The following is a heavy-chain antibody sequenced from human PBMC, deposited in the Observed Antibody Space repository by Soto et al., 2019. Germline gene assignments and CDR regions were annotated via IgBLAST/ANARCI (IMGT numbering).Heavy chain of an antibody. CDR1: GFTFSSYE. CDR3: ARKGIAVAGIAFDI. Sequence: VGSLRLSCAASGFTFSSYEMNWVRQAPGKGLEWVSYISSSGTTIYYADSVKGRFTISRDNAKNSLYLQMNSLRAEDTAVYYCARKGIAVAGIAFDIWGQGTMVTVSS. J-gene: IGHJ3*02. V-gene: IGHV3-48*03. CDR2: ISSSGTTI. D-gene: IGHD6-19*01.